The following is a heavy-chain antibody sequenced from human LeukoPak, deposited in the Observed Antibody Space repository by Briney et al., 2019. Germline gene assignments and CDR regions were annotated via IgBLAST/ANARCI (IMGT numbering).Heavy chain of an antibody. J-gene: IGHJ4*02. CDR3: ARRATYYYDSSGYFPPDY. D-gene: IGHD3-22*01. V-gene: IGHV3-21*01. CDR2: ISTSSSYI. Sequence: TGGSLRLSCPASGFTSSNYSMNWVRQAPGKVLGWVSSISTSSSYIYYADSVKGRFTISRDNGKNSLYLQMNSLRAEDTAVYYCARRATYYYDSSGYFPPDYWGQGTLVIVSS. CDR1: GFTSSNYS.